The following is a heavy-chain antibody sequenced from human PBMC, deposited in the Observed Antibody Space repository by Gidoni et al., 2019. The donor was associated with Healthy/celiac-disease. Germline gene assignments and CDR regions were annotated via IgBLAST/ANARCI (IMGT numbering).Heavy chain of an antibody. V-gene: IGHV1-69*01. Sequence: QVQLVQSGAEVKKPGSSVKVSCKASGGTFSSYAISWVRQAPGQGLEWMGGIIPIFGTANYAQKFQGRVTITADESTSTVYMELSSLRSEDTAVYYCASSKGRYYYDSSGSVDGAFDIWGQGTMVTVSS. CDR1: GGTFSSYA. J-gene: IGHJ3*02. D-gene: IGHD3-22*01. CDR2: IIPIFGTA. CDR3: ASSKGRYYYDSSGSVDGAFDI.